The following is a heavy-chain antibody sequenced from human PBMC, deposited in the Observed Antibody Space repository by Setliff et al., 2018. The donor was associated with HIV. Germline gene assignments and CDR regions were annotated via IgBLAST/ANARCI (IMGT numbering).Heavy chain of an antibody. V-gene: IGHV3-21*01. CDR1: GFTFTSHS. J-gene: IGHJ4*02. CDR2: ISGSGTYT. CDR3: ASSPSWGTYRYGLDY. D-gene: IGHD3-16*02. Sequence: GSLRLSCVTSGFTFTSHSMNWVRLRPGKGLEWVASISGSGTYTHYADSVRGRFTVSRDNTKNSLYLQMNSLRDEDAAVYYCASSPSWGTYRYGLDYWGQGTLVTVS.